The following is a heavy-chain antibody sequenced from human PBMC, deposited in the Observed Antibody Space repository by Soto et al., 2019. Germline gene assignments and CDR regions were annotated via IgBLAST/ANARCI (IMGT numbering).Heavy chain of an antibody. CDR3: ARQSPLRFLEWKTSNFDP. CDR2: IYYSGST. CDR1: GGSISSSSYY. Sequence: SETLSLTCTVSGGSISSSSYYWGWIRQPPGKGLEWIGSIYYSGSTYYNPSLKSRVTISVDTSKTQFSLKLSSVTAADTAVYYCARQSPLRFLEWKTSNFDPWGQGTLVTVSS. D-gene: IGHD3-3*01. J-gene: IGHJ5*02. V-gene: IGHV4-39*01.